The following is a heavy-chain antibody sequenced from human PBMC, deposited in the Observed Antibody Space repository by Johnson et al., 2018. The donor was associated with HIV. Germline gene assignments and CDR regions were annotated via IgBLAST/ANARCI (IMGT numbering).Heavy chain of an antibody. D-gene: IGHD6-13*01. CDR1: GFTFSSYA. J-gene: IGHJ3*01. V-gene: IGHV3-30-3*01. Sequence: QVQLVESGGGVVQPGRSLRLSCAASGFTFSSYAMHWVRQAPGKGLEWVAVISYDGSNKYYADSVKGRFTVSRDNAKNSLYLQMNSLRADDSAVYFCARDQGIAACPGGFDVWGQGTLVTVSS. CDR2: ISYDGSNK. CDR3: ARDQGIAACPGGFDV.